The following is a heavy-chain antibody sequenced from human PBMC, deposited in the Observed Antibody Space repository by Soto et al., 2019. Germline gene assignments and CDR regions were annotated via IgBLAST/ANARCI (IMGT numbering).Heavy chain of an antibody. CDR3: ARDGSGQLGPPLYYYYYGMDV. D-gene: IGHD5-18*01. V-gene: IGHV3-48*02. J-gene: IGHJ6*02. CDR1: GFTFSSYS. Sequence: GGSLRLSCAASGFTFSSYSMNWVRQAPGKGLEWVSYISSSSSTIYYADSVKGRFAISRDSAKNSLYLQMNSLRDEDTAVYYCARDGSGQLGPPLYYYYYGMDVWGQGTTVTVSS. CDR2: ISSSSSTI.